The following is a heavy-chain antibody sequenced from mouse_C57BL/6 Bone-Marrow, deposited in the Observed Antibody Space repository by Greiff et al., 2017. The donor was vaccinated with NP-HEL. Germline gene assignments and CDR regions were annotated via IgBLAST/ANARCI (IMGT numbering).Heavy chain of an antibody. J-gene: IGHJ1*03. D-gene: IGHD2-4*01. CDR3: ARRNYDYDPYFDV. Sequence: QVQLQQPGAELVRPGSSVKLSCKASGYTFTSYWMDWVKQRPGQGLEWIGNIYPSDSETHYNQKFKDKATLTVDKSSSTAYMQLSSLTSEDSAVYYCARRNYDYDPYFDVWGTGTTVTVSS. CDR2: IYPSDSET. V-gene: IGHV1-61*01. CDR1: GYTFTSYW.